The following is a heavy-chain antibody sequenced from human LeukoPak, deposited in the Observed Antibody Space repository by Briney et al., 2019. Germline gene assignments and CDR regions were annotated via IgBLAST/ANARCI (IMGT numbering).Heavy chain of an antibody. CDR1: GFTFSDYY. J-gene: IGHJ4*02. D-gene: IGHD3-22*01. Sequence: GGSVRLSCAASGFTFSDYYMSWIRQAPGKGLEWVSYISSSSSYTNYADSVKGRFTISRDNAKNSLYLQMNSLRAEDTAVYYCARDYYDSSGYFYFDYWGQGTLVTVSS. V-gene: IGHV3-11*05. CDR2: ISSSSSYT. CDR3: ARDYYDSSGYFYFDY.